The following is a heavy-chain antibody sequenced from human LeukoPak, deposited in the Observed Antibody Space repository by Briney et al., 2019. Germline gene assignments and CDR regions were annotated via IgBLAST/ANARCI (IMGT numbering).Heavy chain of an antibody. V-gene: IGHV4-34*01. CDR1: GGSISSYY. J-gene: IGHJ4*02. D-gene: IGHD6-13*01. Sequence: SETLSLTCTVSGGSISSYYWSWIRQPPGKGLEWIGEINHSGSTNYNPSLKSRVTISVDTSKNQFSLKLSSVTAADTAVYYCARGGDSSSAYYFDYWGQGTLVTVSS. CDR2: INHSGST. CDR3: ARGGDSSSAYYFDY.